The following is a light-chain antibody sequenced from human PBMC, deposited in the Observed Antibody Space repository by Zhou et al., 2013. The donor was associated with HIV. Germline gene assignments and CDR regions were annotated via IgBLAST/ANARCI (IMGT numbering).Light chain of an antibody. V-gene: IGKV3D-20*02. CDR2: GAS. Sequence: EIVLTQSPATLSLSPGERATLSCRASQSVSSSYLAWYQQKPGQAPRLLIYGASSRATGIPARFSGSGSGTDFTLTISSLEPEDFAVYYCQQRSDWPITLAKGHDWRLN. CDR3: QQRSDWPIT. J-gene: IGKJ5*01. CDR1: QSVSSSY.